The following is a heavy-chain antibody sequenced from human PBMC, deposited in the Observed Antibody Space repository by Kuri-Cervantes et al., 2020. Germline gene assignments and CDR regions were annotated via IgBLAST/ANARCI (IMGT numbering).Heavy chain of an antibody. D-gene: IGHD2-2*01. Sequence: ESLKISCTVSGGSISSSSYYWGWIRQPPGKGLEWIGSIYYSGSTYYNPSLKSRVTISVDTSKNQFSLKLSSVTAADTAVYYCASGTTLDIWGQGTLVTVSS. J-gene: IGHJ1*01. CDR2: IYYSGST. CDR3: ASGTTLDI. V-gene: IGHV4-39*07. CDR1: GGSISSSSYY.